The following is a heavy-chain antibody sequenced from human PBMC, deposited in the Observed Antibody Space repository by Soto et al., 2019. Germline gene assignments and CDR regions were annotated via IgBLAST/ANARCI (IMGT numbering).Heavy chain of an antibody. CDR1: GGTFSSYA. CDR2: IIPIFGTA. V-gene: IGHV1-69*13. CDR3: ARLESYYDSSGYQDY. D-gene: IGHD3-22*01. J-gene: IGHJ4*02. Sequence: SVKVSCKASGGTFSSYAISWVRQAPGQGLEWMGGIIPIFGTANYAQKFQGRVTITADESTSTAYMELSSLRSEDTAVYYCARLESYYDSSGYQDYWGQGTLVTVSS.